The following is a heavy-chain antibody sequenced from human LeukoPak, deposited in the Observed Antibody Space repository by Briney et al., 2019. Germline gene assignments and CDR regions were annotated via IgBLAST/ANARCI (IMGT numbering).Heavy chain of an antibody. J-gene: IGHJ6*02. CDR3: ARRFTMVRGVSPFQDV. Sequence: SETLSLTCTVSGYSISSGYYWGWIRQPPGKGLEWIGSIYHSGSTYYNPSLKSRVTISVDTSKNQFSLKLSSETAADTAVYYCARRFTMVRGVSPFQDVWGQGTTVTVSS. CDR2: IYHSGST. V-gene: IGHV4-38-2*02. D-gene: IGHD3-10*01. CDR1: GYSISSGYY.